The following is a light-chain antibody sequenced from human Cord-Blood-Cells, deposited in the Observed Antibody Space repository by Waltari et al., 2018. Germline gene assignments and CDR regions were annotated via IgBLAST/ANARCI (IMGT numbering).Light chain of an antibody. CDR2: AAS. Sequence: AIQMTQSPSSLSASVGDRVTITCRASQGIRNDLGWYQQKPGKAPKLLIYAASSLQSGVPSRFSGSGSGTDFTLTICSLQPEDFATDYCLQDYNYPQTFGQGTKVEIK. V-gene: IGKV1-6*01. CDR1: QGIRND. J-gene: IGKJ1*01. CDR3: LQDYNYPQT.